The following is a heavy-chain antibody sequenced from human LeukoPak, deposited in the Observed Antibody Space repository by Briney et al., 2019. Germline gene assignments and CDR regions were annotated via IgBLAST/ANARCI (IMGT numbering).Heavy chain of an antibody. J-gene: IGHJ4*02. V-gene: IGHV3-21*01. CDR3: ATETIGRHYDY. CDR1: GFTFSSCG. Sequence: SGGSLRLSCAASGFTFSSCGFNWVRQAPGKGLEWVSSIGPTGTDRYYADSVRGRFTISRDNAKNSMYLQMDSLRDENTAVYYCATETIGRHYDYWGQGTLLTVSS. D-gene: IGHD1-14*01. CDR2: IGPTGTDR.